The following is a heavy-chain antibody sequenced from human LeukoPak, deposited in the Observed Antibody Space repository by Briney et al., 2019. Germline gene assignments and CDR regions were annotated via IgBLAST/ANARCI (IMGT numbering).Heavy chain of an antibody. CDR2: IKQDGSEK. J-gene: IGHJ6*03. CDR1: GFTFSSYW. D-gene: IGHD2-15*01. V-gene: IGHV3-7*01. Sequence: GGSLRLSCAASGFTFSSYWMSWVRQAPGKGREWVANIKQDGSEKYYVDSVKGRFTIYRDNAKNSLYLQMNSLRAEDTAVYYCARDKTPSRYYYYYYMDVWGKGTTVTVSS. CDR3: ARDKTPSRYYYYYYMDV.